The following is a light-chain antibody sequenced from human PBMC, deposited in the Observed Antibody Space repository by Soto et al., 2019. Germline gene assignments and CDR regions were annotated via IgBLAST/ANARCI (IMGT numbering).Light chain of an antibody. CDR3: KQRSNWIT. Sequence: EIVLTQSPATLSLSPGERATLSSRASQRVSSYLAWYQQKPGQPPRLLIYDASNRATGIQARFSGSGSGTDFTLTISRLEPEDFAVYYCKQRSNWITGGQGTRLEI. V-gene: IGKV3-11*01. J-gene: IGKJ5*01. CDR1: QRVSSY. CDR2: DAS.